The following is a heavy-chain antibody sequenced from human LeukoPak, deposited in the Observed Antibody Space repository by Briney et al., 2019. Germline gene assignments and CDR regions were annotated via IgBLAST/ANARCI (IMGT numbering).Heavy chain of an antibody. Sequence: PAGSLRLSCAAAGFTSTNYGIHWVRPAPGKGLEWVAFIRYDGTNKYYANSVTGRLSISRDNSKNTLYLQMNSLRAEDTAVFYCAKDQHDGYYYGSGTYYNPLRQGDAFDIWGQGTMVTVSS. CDR3: AKDQHDGYYYGSGTYYNPLRQGDAFDI. CDR2: IRYDGTNK. D-gene: IGHD3-10*01. V-gene: IGHV3-30*02. CDR1: GFTSTNYG. J-gene: IGHJ3*02.